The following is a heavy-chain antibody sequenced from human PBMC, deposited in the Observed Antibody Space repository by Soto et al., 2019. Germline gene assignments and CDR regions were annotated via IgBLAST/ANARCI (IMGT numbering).Heavy chain of an antibody. Sequence: ASVKVSCKASGYTFTGYYMHWVRQAPGQGLEWMGWINPNSGGTNYAQKFQGWVTMTRDTSISTAYMGLSRLRSDDTAVYYCATDSSGSLYYYGMDVWGQGTTVTVSS. D-gene: IGHD3-22*01. J-gene: IGHJ6*02. CDR2: INPNSGGT. V-gene: IGHV1-2*04. CDR3: ATDSSGSLYYYGMDV. CDR1: GYTFTGYY.